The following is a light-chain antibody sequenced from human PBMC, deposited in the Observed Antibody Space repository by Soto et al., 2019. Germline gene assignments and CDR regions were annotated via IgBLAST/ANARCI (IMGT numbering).Light chain of an antibody. CDR2: AAS. V-gene: IGKV1-39*01. Sequence: DIQMTQSPSSLSASVGDRVTITCRASQSISSYLNWYQQKPGKAPQLLIYAASSLQSGVPSRFSGSGSGTDFTLTISSLQPEDFATYYYQQNYSTPFTSGRGTKVDI. J-gene: IGKJ3*01. CDR3: QQNYSTPFT. CDR1: QSISSY.